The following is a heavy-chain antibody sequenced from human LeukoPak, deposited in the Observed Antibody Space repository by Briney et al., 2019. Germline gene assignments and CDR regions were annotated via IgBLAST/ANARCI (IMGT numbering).Heavy chain of an antibody. CDR2: ISTSNGNT. CDR3: ARVMTGYYRLDS. J-gene: IGHJ5*01. D-gene: IGHD3-9*01. CDR1: GYTFTTYG. Sequence: ASVKVSCKASGYTFTTYGITWVRQAPGQGLEWTGWISTSNGNTNYAPKLQGRVTLTTDTSTTTAYMELRSLRSDDTAVYYCARVMTGYYRLDSWGQGTLVTVSS. V-gene: IGHV1-18*01.